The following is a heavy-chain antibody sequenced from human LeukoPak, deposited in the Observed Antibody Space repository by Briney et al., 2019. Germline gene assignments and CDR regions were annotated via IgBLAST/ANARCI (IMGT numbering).Heavy chain of an antibody. J-gene: IGHJ4*02. CDR1: GGTFSSYA. CDR3: ARVGTEYSSGWHDY. CDR2: IIPIFGTA. D-gene: IGHD6-19*01. V-gene: IGHV1-69*01. Sequence: SVKVSCKASGGTFSSYAISWVRQAPGQGLEWMGGIIPIFGTANYAQKFQGRVTITADESTSTAYMELSSLRSEDTAVYYCARVGTEYSSGWHDYWGQGTLVTVSS.